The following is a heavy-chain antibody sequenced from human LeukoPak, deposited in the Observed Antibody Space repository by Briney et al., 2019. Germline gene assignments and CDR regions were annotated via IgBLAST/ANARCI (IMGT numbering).Heavy chain of an antibody. CDR2: IYHSGST. CDR3: ARSYDFWSGYLGY. J-gene: IGHJ4*02. V-gene: IGHV4-4*02. D-gene: IGHD3-3*01. Sequence: SGTLSLTCAVSGGSISSSNWWSWVRQPPGKGLEWIGEIYHSGSTNYNPSLKSRVTISVDTSKNQFSLKLSSVTAADTAVYYCARSYDFWSGYLGYWGQGTLVTVSS. CDR1: GGSISSSNW.